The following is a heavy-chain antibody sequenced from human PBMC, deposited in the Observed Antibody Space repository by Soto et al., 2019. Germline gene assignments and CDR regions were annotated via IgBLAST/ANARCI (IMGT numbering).Heavy chain of an antibody. CDR1: GGSFSGYY. D-gene: IGHD6-19*01. J-gene: IGHJ4*02. CDR3: ARGRSSGWLDY. CDR2: INHSGST. V-gene: IGHV4-34*01. Sequence: SETLSLTCAVYGGSFSGYYWSWIRQPPGNGLEWIGEINHSGSTNYNPSLKSRVTISVDTSKNQFSLKLSSVTAADTAVYYCARGRSSGWLDYWGQGTLVTVSS.